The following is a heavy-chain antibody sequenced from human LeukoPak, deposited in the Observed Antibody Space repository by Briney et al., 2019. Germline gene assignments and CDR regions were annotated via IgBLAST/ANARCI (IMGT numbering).Heavy chain of an antibody. Sequence: GRSLRLSCEASGFTFGNYGMHWVRQAPGKGLEWVSVIYSGGSTYYADSVKGRFTISRDNSKNTLYLQMNSLRAEDTAVYYCAAETYDSSGYPLDYWGQGTLVTVSS. D-gene: IGHD3-22*01. J-gene: IGHJ4*02. V-gene: IGHV3-66*01. CDR1: GFTFGNYG. CDR3: AAETYDSSGYPLDY. CDR2: IYSGGST.